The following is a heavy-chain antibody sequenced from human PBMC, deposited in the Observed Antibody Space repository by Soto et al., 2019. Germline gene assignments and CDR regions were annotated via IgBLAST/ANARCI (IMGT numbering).Heavy chain of an antibody. D-gene: IGHD3-22*01. CDR2: INHSGST. Sequence: SETLSLTCAVYGGSFSGYYWSWIRQPPGKGLEWIGEINHSGSTNYNPSLKSRVTISVDTSKNQFSLKLSSVTAADTAVYYCARGKVDGYYPEGYYYGMDVWGQGTTVTVSS. J-gene: IGHJ6*02. CDR1: GGSFSGYY. V-gene: IGHV4-34*01. CDR3: ARGKVDGYYPEGYYYGMDV.